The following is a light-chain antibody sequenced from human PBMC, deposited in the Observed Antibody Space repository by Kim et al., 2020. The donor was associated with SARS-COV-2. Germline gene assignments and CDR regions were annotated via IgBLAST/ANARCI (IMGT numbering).Light chain of an antibody. CDR2: LAS. CDR1: QSLRSTY. J-gene: IGKJ2*03. V-gene: IGKV3-20*01. CDR3: QQYSNLPFS. Sequence: LSPGERATLSCRASQSLRSTYLAWYHQKPGQAPRLLIYLASTRVTGIPGRFTGSGSGADFTLTISRLEPEDFGVYYCQQYSNLPFSFGQGTKLEI.